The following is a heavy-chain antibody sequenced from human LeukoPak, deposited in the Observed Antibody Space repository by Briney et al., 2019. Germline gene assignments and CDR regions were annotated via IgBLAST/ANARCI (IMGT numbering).Heavy chain of an antibody. D-gene: IGHD3-10*01. Sequence: PSETLSLTCTVSGGSISSYYWSWIRQPPGKGLEWIGYIYYSGSTNYNPSPKSRVTISVDTSKNQFSLKLSSVTAADTAVYYCARHSWVYGSGSYYNAPFDYWGQGTLVTVSS. V-gene: IGHV4-59*08. J-gene: IGHJ4*02. CDR2: IYYSGST. CDR1: GGSISSYY. CDR3: ARHSWVYGSGSYYNAPFDY.